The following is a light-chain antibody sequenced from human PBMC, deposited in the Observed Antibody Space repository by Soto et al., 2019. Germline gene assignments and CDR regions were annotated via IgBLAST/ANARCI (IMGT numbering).Light chain of an antibody. J-gene: IGKJ3*01. CDR3: QQLNSYPLT. V-gene: IGKV1-9*01. CDR1: QGISSY. Sequence: DIQLTQSPSFLSASVGDRVTITCRASQGISSYLAWYQKKPGKAPKLLIYAACTLQSRVPSRFNGSGSGTEFTLTISSLQPEDFATYYCQQLNSYPLTYGPGTKVDIK. CDR2: AAC.